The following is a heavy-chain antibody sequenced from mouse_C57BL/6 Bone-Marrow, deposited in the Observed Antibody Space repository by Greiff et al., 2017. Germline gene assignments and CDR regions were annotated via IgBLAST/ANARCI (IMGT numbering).Heavy chain of an antibody. D-gene: IGHD2-4*01. CDR1: GYTFTNYW. CDR3: AKSYDYDGYTMYY. CDR2: MHPNGGSP. V-gene: IGHV1-64*01. J-gene: IGHJ4*01. Sequence: QVQLQQPGAELVKPGASVKLSCKASGYTFTNYWMHWVQQRPGQGLEWIGMMHPNGGSPDYNEKFKSEATLSVDKSSRTAYMELSSLTSEDSAVYYCAKSYDYDGYTMYYWGQGTSVTVSS.